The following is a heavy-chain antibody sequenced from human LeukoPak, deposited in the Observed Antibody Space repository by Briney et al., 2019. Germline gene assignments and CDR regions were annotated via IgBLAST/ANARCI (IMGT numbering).Heavy chain of an antibody. D-gene: IGHD6-13*01. CDR2: ISGSGGST. Sequence: SGGSLRLSCAASGFTFSSYAMSWVRQAPGKGLEWVSAISGSGGSTYYADSVKGRFTISRDNSKNTLYLQMNSLRAEDTAVYYCAKDRLAIRSSSSVFDCWGQGTLVTVSS. CDR1: GFTFSSYA. J-gene: IGHJ4*02. CDR3: AKDRLAIRSSSSVFDC. V-gene: IGHV3-23*01.